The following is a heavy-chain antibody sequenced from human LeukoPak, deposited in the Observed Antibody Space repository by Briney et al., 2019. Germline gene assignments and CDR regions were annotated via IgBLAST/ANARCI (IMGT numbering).Heavy chain of an antibody. V-gene: IGHV4-59*01. Sequence: SETLSLTCNVSGGSISSYYWSWIRQPPGKGLEWIGYIFYSGSTNYNPSLKSRVTISVDTSKNQFSLKLSSVTAADTAVYYCARERRGYSGYYSYYYMDVWGKGTTVTVAS. CDR1: GGSISSYY. CDR2: IFYSGST. J-gene: IGHJ6*03. CDR3: ARERRGYSGYYSYYYMDV. D-gene: IGHD5-12*01.